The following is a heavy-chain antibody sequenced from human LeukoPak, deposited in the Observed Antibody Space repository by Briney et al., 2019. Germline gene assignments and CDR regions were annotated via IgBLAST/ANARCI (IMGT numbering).Heavy chain of an antibody. D-gene: IGHD3-10*01. CDR3: ARHASQRGYFDY. CDR2: IYNTGST. Sequence: PSETLSLTCTVSGGSISSSYWSWIRQPPGKGLEWIGYIYNTGSTNYSPSLKSRVTISVDPSKNQFSLNLTSVTAADTAVYYCARHASQRGYFDYWGQGTLVTVSS. V-gene: IGHV4-59*01. J-gene: IGHJ4*02. CDR1: GGSISSSY.